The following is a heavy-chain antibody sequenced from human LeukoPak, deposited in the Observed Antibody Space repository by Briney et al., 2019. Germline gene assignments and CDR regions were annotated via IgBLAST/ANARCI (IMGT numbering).Heavy chain of an antibody. CDR3: ARQVLMVYAVWFYNWFLP. Sequence: PSETLSLTCTVSGGSIISSSYYWGWIRQPPGKGLEWIGSIYYSGSTYYNPSLKSRVTISVDTSKNQFSLKLSSVTAADTAVYYCARQVLMVYAVWFYNWFLPWAQKTVVTLSS. V-gene: IGHV4-39*01. CDR1: GGSIISSSYY. D-gene: IGHD2-8*01. CDR2: IYYSGST. J-gene: IGHJ5*02.